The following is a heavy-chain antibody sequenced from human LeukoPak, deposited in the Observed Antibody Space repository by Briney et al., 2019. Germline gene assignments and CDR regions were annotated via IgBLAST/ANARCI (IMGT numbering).Heavy chain of an antibody. V-gene: IGHV3-21*01. CDR3: ARDGPDALPFDI. CDR1: GFTFSSYS. J-gene: IGHJ3*02. CDR2: ISSSSSYI. D-gene: IGHD1-14*01. Sequence: GGSLRLSCAASGFTFSSYSMNWVRQAPGKGLEWVSSISSSSSYIYYADSVKGRFTISRDNAKNSLYLQMNSLRAEDTAVYYCARDGPDALPFDIWGQGTMVTVSS.